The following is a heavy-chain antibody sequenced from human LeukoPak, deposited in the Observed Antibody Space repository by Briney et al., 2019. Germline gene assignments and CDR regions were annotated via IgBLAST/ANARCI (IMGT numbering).Heavy chain of an antibody. V-gene: IGHV3-15*01. CDR1: GFTFSDYY. J-gene: IGHJ4*02. CDR2: IKSKTDGGTT. Sequence: GGSLRLSCAASGFTFSDYYMNWIRQAPGKGLEWVGRIKSKTDGGTTDYAAPVKGRFTISRDDSKNTLYLQMNSLKTEDTAVYYCTTDQRYNWNDDFDYWGQGTLVTVSS. CDR3: TTDQRYNWNDDFDY. D-gene: IGHD1-20*01.